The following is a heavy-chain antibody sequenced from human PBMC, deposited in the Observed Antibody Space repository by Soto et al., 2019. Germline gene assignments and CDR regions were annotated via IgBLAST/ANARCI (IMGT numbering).Heavy chain of an antibody. CDR2: IYYSGST. D-gene: IGHD2-2*01. CDR1: GGSVSSGSYY. Sequence: PSETLSLTCTVSGGSVSSGSYYWSWIRQPPGKGLEWIGYIYYSGSTNYNPSLKSRVTISVDTSKNQFSLKLSSVTAADTAVYYCAREYPLGYCSSTSCPYYGMDVWGQGTTVTVSS. J-gene: IGHJ6*02. V-gene: IGHV4-61*01. CDR3: AREYPLGYCSSTSCPYYGMDV.